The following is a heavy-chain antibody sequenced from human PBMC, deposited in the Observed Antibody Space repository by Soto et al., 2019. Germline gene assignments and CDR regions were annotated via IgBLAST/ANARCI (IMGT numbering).Heavy chain of an antibody. D-gene: IGHD5-18*01. CDR1: GFTFSGYA. J-gene: IGHJ4*02. CDR3: ARDGSSRGLWLGPDY. Sequence: GSLRLSCAASGFTFSGYAMHCVRQAPGKGLQWVAVISDDGTNKHYADSVRGRFTISRDNSKNTLYLQMDSLRPEDTAFYYCARDGSSRGLWLGPDYWGQGTQVTVSS. V-gene: IGHV3-30-3*01. CDR2: ISDDGTNK.